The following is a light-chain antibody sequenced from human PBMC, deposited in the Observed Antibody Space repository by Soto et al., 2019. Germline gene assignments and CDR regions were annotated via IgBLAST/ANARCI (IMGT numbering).Light chain of an antibody. CDR1: SSDVGNYNL. V-gene: IGLV2-23*01. CDR2: EGS. Sequence: QSVLTQPASVSGSPGQSITISCTGTSSDVGNYNLVSWYQQHPGEAPKLLIYEGSKRPSGVSTRFSGSKFGNTASLTISGLQAEDEVDYYCCSYAGDSTWVFGGGTKLTVL. CDR3: CSYAGDSTWV. J-gene: IGLJ3*02.